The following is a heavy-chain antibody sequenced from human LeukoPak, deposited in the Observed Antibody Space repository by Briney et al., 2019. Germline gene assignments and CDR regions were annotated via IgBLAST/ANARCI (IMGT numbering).Heavy chain of an antibody. CDR1: GGSISGSSYN. D-gene: IGHD3-10*01. J-gene: IGHJ5*02. CDR2: IDNSGST. Sequence: PSETLSLTCTVSGGSISGSSYNWGWIRQPPGKGLGWIGSIDNSGSTYYNPSLKSRVTISVDTSKNQFSLKLSSVTAADTAVYYCARDLGAGFGRGKGNWFDPWGQGTLVTVSS. V-gene: IGHV4-39*02. CDR3: ARDLGAGFGRGKGNWFDP.